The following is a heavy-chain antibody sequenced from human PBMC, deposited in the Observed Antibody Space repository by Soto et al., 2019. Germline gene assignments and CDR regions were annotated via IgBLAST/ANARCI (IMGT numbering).Heavy chain of an antibody. V-gene: IGHV4-59*12. Sequence: PSETLSLTCTVCGGSISSYYWSWIRQPPGKGLEWIGYIYYSGSTNYNPSLKSRVTISVDTSKNQFSLKLSSVTAADTAVYYCARDQPPPYCISTSGYGYYGMDAWAQRTTVTVSS. CDR3: ARDQPPPYCISTSGYGYYGMDA. CDR2: IYYSGST. J-gene: IGHJ6*02. CDR1: GGSISSYY. D-gene: IGHD2-2*01.